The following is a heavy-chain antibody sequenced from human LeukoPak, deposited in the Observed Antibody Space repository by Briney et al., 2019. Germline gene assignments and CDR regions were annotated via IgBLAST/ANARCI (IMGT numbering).Heavy chain of an antibody. V-gene: IGHV4-34*01. CDR3: ARAGAIFDY. CDR1: GGSFSGYY. J-gene: IGHJ4*02. D-gene: IGHD1-26*01. Sequence: PSETLSLTCAVYGGSFSGYYWSWIRQPPGKGLEWIGEINHSGGTNYNPSLKSRVTISVDTSKNQFSLKLSSVTAADTAVYYCARAGAIFDYWGQGTLDTVSS. CDR2: INHSGGT.